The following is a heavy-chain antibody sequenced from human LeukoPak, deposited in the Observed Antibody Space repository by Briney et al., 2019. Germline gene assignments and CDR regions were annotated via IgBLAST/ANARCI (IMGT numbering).Heavy chain of an antibody. Sequence: PSETLSLTCTVSGGSISSYYWSWIRQPPGKGLEWIRYIYYSGSTNYNPSLKSRVTISVDTSKNQFSLKLSSVTAADTAVYYCARVADDFWSGYLPYWGQGTLITVSS. D-gene: IGHD3-3*01. CDR3: ARVADDFWSGYLPY. J-gene: IGHJ4*02. CDR2: IYYSGST. CDR1: GGSISSYY. V-gene: IGHV4-59*01.